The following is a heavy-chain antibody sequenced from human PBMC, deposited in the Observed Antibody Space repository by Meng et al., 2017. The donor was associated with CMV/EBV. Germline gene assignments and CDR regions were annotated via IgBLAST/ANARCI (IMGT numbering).Heavy chain of an antibody. D-gene: IGHD2-15*01. J-gene: IGHJ4*02. CDR3: ARDPAWSVITPRRGFDY. V-gene: IGHV1-18*01. CDR2: ISAYNGNT. CDR1: GYTFTSYG. Sequence: QVSWVQSGAEVKKPGASVKVSCKASGYTFTSYGISWVRQAPGQGLEWMGWISAYNGNTNYAQKLQGRVTMTTDTSTSTAYMELRSLRSDDTAVYHCARDPAWSVITPRRGFDYWGQGTLVTVSS.